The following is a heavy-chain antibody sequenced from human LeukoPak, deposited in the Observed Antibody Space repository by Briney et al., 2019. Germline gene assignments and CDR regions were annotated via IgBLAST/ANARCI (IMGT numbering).Heavy chain of an antibody. CDR2: ISAYNGNT. V-gene: IGHV1-18*01. D-gene: IGHD2-21*02. Sequence: ASVKVSGKASGYTFTSYGISWVRQAPGQGLEWRGWISAYNGNTNYAQKLQGRVTMTTDTSTSTAYMELRSLRSDDTAVYYCARDQVPHIVVVTATLDYWGQGTLVTVSS. J-gene: IGHJ4*02. CDR1: GYTFTSYG. CDR3: ARDQVPHIVVVTATLDY.